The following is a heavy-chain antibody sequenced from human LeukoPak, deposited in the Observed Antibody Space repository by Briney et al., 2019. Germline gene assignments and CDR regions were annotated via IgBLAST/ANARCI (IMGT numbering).Heavy chain of an antibody. CDR2: IYPGGSA. D-gene: IGHD3-3*01. Sequence: GGSLRLSCAASEFSVSSTYITWLRQTPGKGLEWVSVIYPGGSALYADSVQGRFTISRDISQNIVYLQINNLRAEDTAVYYCARDRRSGLGHAFDIWGQGTMVTVSS. CDR1: EFSVSSTY. CDR3: ARDRRSGLGHAFDI. V-gene: IGHV3-53*01. J-gene: IGHJ3*02.